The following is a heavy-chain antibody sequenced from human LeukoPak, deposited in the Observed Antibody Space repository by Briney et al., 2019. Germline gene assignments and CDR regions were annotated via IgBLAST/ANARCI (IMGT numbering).Heavy chain of an antibody. V-gene: IGHV3-66*02. CDR2: IYSGGST. J-gene: IGHJ4*02. CDR3: AREGYYDFWSAYDY. CDR1: GFTFSIYT. D-gene: IGHD3-3*01. Sequence: GGSLRLSCATSGFTFSIYTMNWVRQAPGKGLEWVSVIYSGGSTYYADSVKGRFTISRDNSKNTLYLQMNSLRAEDTAVYYCAREGYYDFWSAYDYWGQGTLVTVSS.